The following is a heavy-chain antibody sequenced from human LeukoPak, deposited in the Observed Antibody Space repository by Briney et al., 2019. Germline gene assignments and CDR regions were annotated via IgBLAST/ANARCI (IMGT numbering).Heavy chain of an antibody. Sequence: ASVKVSCKAFGYTFTGYYMHWVRQAPGQGLEWMGWINPNSGGTNYAQKFQGRVTMTRDTSISTAYMELSRLRSDDTAVYYCARVNYYDCSGYKLWGQGTLVTVSS. CDR2: INPNSGGT. D-gene: IGHD3-22*01. V-gene: IGHV1-2*02. J-gene: IGHJ4*02. CDR3: ARVNYYDCSGYKL. CDR1: GYTFTGYY.